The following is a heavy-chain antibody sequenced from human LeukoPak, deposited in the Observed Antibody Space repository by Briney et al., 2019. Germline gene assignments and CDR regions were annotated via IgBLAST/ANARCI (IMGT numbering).Heavy chain of an antibody. CDR1: GGSISGYY. CDR3: ARHYDVLTAEYYFDF. Sequence: PSETLSLTCSVSGGSISGYYWSWIRQPPGKGLEWIGYIYYSGSTNYNPSLKSRVTISVDTSKNQFSLKLSSVTAADTAVYYCARHYDVLTAEYYFDFWGQGTLVTVSS. V-gene: IGHV4-59*01. J-gene: IGHJ4*02. D-gene: IGHD3-9*01. CDR2: IYYSGST.